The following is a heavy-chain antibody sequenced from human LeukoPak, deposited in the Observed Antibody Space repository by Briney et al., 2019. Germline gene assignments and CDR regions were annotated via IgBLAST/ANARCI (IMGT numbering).Heavy chain of an antibody. CDR3: ARVTIFGVDDAFDI. CDR1: GFTFSSYS. V-gene: IGHV3-21*01. J-gene: IGHJ3*02. Sequence: PGGSLRLSXAASGFTFSSYSMNWVRQAPGKGLEWVSSISSSSSYIYYADSLKGRFTISRDNAKNSLYLQMNSLTVEDTAVYYCARVTIFGVDDAFDIWGQGTMVTVSS. D-gene: IGHD3-3*01. CDR2: ISSSSSYI.